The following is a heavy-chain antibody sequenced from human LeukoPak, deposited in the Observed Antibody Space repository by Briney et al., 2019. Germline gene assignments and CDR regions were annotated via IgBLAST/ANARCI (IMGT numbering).Heavy chain of an antibody. V-gene: IGHV4-39*07. CDR1: GGSISSSSYY. J-gene: IGHJ6*02. CDR2: IYYSGST. CDR3: ARVLSSIAARLRNYGMDV. D-gene: IGHD6-6*01. Sequence: PSETLSLTCTVSGGSISSSSYYWGWIRQPPGKGLEWIGSIYYSGSTYYNPSLKSRVTISVDTSKNQFSLKLSSVTAADTAVYYCARVLSSIAARLRNYGMDVWGQGATVTVSS.